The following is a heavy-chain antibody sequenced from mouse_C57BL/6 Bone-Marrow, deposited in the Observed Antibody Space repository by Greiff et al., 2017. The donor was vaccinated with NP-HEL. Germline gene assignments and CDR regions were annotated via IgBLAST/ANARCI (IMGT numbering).Heavy chain of an antibody. CDR3: ARGSFHSSGFFAY. Sequence: EVKVVESGGGLVKPGGSLKLSCAASGFTFSDYGMHWVRQAPEKGLEWVAYISSGSSTIYYADTVKGRFTISRDNAKNTLFLQMTSLRSEDTAMYYCARGSFHSSGFFAYWGQGTLVTVSA. CDR1: GFTFSDYG. V-gene: IGHV5-17*01. CDR2: ISSGSSTI. J-gene: IGHJ3*01. D-gene: IGHD3-2*02.